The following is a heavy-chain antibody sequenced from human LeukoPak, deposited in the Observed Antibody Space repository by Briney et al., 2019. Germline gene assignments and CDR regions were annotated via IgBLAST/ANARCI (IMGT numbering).Heavy chain of an antibody. V-gene: IGHV1-18*01. J-gene: IGHJ4*02. Sequence: WASVKVSCKASGYTFTDNGISWVRQAPGEGLEWMGWISANSGNTKYAQRFQGRVTMTTETSSSTVYMELRGLRSDDTAVYYCARDKNYRFDYWGQGTLVTVPS. CDR2: ISANSGNT. CDR1: GYTFTDNG. CDR3: ARDKNYRFDY. D-gene: IGHD5-24*01.